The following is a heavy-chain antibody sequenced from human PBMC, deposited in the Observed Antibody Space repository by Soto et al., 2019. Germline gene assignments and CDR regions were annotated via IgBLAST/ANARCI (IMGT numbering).Heavy chain of an antibody. V-gene: IGHV3-48*03. D-gene: IGHD5-18*01. CDR3: AGERVDTGTGFGMDV. J-gene: IGHJ6*02. CDR2: IRNSGSTI. Sequence: GGSLRLSCAASGFTFRSYEMNWVRQAPGKGLEWVAFIRNSGSTIYYADSVRGRFTISRDNAKNTLYLQMNSLRAEDTGVYYCAGERVDTGTGFGMDVWGQGNTVSVS. CDR1: GFTFRSYE.